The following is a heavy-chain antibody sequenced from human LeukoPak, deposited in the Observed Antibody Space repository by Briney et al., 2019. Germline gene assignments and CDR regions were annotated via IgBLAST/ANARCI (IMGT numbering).Heavy chain of an antibody. V-gene: IGHV3-53*01. CDR3: ASGDWARSYFDY. CDR2: IHGDGTT. D-gene: IGHD2-21*02. CDR1: GFIISSHY. Sequence: GGSLRLSCTDSGFIISSHYMSWGRHAPRRGLEGVSLIHGDGTTYYSDAVRGRFTISRDNSKNTVFLQMNSLRAEDTAVYYCASGDWARSYFDYWGQGTLVTVSS. J-gene: IGHJ4*02.